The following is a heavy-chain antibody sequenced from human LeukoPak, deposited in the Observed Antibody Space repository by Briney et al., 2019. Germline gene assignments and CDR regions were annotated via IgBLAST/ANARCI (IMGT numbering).Heavy chain of an antibody. D-gene: IGHD3-22*01. Sequence: PGGSLRLSCAASGFTFTNYEGNWVRQAPGKGLEWITYISSSGSTIYYADSAKGRFTISRDNAKNSLYLQMNSLRAEDTAVYYCARDNYDNNGYYFDWGQGTLVTVSS. CDR3: ARDNYDNNGYYFD. CDR1: GFTFTNYE. V-gene: IGHV3-48*03. CDR2: ISSSGSTI. J-gene: IGHJ4*02.